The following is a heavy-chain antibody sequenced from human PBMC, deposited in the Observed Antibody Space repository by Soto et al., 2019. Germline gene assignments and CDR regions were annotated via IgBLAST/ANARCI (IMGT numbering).Heavy chain of an antibody. CDR2: ISPYTGNT. CDR3: AMVDLYVTPTPQDV. V-gene: IGHV1-18*01. D-gene: IGHD3-16*01. CDR1: GYIFVNYG. Sequence: QVQLEQSGDEVKKPGASVKVSCKASGYIFVNYGIAWVRQAPGQGLEWLGWISPYTGNTYYATKGQGRVTLTTDTSTSTAFMDLGSLTSADTAVYYCAMVDLYVTPTPQDVWGQGTTVTVSS. J-gene: IGHJ6*02.